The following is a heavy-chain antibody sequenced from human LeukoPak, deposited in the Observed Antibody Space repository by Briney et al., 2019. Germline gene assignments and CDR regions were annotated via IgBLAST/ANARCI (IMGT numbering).Heavy chain of an antibody. V-gene: IGHV4-34*01. Sequence: SETLSLTCAVYGGSFSGYYWSWIRQPPGKGLEWIGEINHSGSTNYNPSLKSRVTISVDTSKSQFSLKLSSVTAADTAVYYCARDSSRGYYNYWGQGTLVTVSS. J-gene: IGHJ4*02. CDR3: ARDSSRGYYNY. CDR2: INHSGST. D-gene: IGHD3-22*01. CDR1: GGSFSGYY.